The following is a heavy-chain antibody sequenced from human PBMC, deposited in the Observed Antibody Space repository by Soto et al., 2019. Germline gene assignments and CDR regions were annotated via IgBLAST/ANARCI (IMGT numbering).Heavy chain of an antibody. J-gene: IGHJ4*02. CDR1: GFTFSSYA. CDR2: ISGSGGST. Sequence: EVQLLESGGGLVQPGGSLRLSCAASGFTFSSYAMSWVRQAPGKGLEGVSAISGSGGSTYYADSVKGRFTISSDNSKNTLYLQMNSLRAEDTAVYYCAKDSNTMVRGVITHFDYWGQGTLVTVSS. CDR3: AKDSNTMVRGVITHFDY. D-gene: IGHD3-10*01. V-gene: IGHV3-23*01.